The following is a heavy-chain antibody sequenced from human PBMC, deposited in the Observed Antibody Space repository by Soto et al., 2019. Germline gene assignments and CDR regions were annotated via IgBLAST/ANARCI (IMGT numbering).Heavy chain of an antibody. V-gene: IGHV3-7*01. CDR2: IKEDGSEK. Sequence: GSLRLSCAASGFTFSTYWMSWVRQAPGKGLEWVANIKEDGSEKYYVDSVEGRFTISRDNAKNSQYLQMTSLRAEDTALYYCARGWGYFDSSGFPYLYAMDVWGQGTTVTVSS. CDR3: ARGWGYFDSSGFPYLYAMDV. D-gene: IGHD3-22*01. J-gene: IGHJ6*02. CDR1: GFTFSTYW.